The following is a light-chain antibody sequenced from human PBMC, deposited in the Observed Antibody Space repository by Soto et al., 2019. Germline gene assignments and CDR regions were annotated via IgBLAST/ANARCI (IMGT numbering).Light chain of an antibody. CDR1: SSDVGGYNY. CDR2: DVS. Sequence: QSALTQPASVSGSPGQSITISCTGTSSDVGGYNYVSWYQQHPGKAPKLMIYDVSNRPSGVSNRFSGSESGNTASLTISGLQAEDEADYYCSSYTSSSTLGYVFGTGTKVTVL. V-gene: IGLV2-14*01. CDR3: SSYTSSSTLGYV. J-gene: IGLJ1*01.